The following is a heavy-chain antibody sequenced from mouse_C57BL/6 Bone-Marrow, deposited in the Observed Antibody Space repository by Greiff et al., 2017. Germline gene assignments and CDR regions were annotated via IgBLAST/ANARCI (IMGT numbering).Heavy chain of an antibody. CDR1: GFTFSSYA. CDR2: ISDGGSYT. Sequence: EVQLVESGGGLVKPGGSLKLSCAASGFTFSSYAMSWVRQTPEKRLEWVATISDGGSYTYYPDNVKGRFTISRDNAKNNLYLQMSHLKSEDTARYYCAIDRGNYYGSSYYFDYWGQGTTLTVSS. CDR3: AIDRGNYYGSSYYFDY. J-gene: IGHJ2*01. D-gene: IGHD1-1*01. V-gene: IGHV5-4*01.